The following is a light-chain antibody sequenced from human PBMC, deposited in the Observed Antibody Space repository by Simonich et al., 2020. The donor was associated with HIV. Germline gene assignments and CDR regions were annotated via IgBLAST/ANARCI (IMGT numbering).Light chain of an antibody. J-gene: IGKJ1*01. V-gene: IGKV1-5*03. Sequence: DIQMTQSPSTLSASVGDRVTITCRASQRISSWLAWFQQNPGKAPKLLIYKASSLKSGVPSRVSGSGSGTEFTLTISSLQPDDFATYFCQQYNSYTWTFGQGSKVEIK. CDR1: QRISSW. CDR2: KAS. CDR3: QQYNSYTWT.